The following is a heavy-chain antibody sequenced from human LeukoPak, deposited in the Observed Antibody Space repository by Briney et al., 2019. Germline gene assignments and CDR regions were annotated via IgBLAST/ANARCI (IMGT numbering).Heavy chain of an antibody. CDR3: AKSGYYLYYGMDV. Sequence: PGGSLRLSCAVSGFTFSSYSMNWVRQAPGKGLEWVSSISSSSSYIYYADSVKGRFTISRDNAKNSLYLQMNSLRAEDTAVYYCAKSGYYLYYGMDVWGQGTTVTVSS. CDR1: GFTFSSYS. J-gene: IGHJ6*02. CDR2: ISSSSSYI. V-gene: IGHV3-21*01. D-gene: IGHD3-3*01.